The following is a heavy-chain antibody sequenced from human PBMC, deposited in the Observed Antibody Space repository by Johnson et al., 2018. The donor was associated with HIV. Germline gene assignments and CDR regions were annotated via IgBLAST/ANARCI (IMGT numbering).Heavy chain of an antibody. CDR2: IRYDGSNK. V-gene: IGHV3-30*02. CDR3: AKDGAKYYYDSSGYRDAFDI. Sequence: VHLVESGGGVVQPGGSLRLSCAASGFTFSSYGMHWVRQAPGKGLEWVAFIRYDGSNKYYADSVKGRFTISRDNSKNTLYLQMNSLRAEDTAVYYCAKDGAKYYYDSSGYRDAFDIWGQGTMVTVSS. D-gene: IGHD3-22*01. CDR1: GFTFSSYG. J-gene: IGHJ3*02.